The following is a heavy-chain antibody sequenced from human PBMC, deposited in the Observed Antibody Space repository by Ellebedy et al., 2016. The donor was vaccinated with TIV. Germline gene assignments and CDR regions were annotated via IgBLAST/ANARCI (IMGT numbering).Heavy chain of an antibody. V-gene: IGHV3-66*01. J-gene: IGHJ6*02. CDR1: GFTVSGNY. CDR2: IYSDGST. CDR3: ARGITVADSRGFFYYYGLDV. Sequence: PGGSLRLSCAASGFTVSGNYMSWVRQAPGKGLAWVSVIYSDGSTFYADSVKGRLAISRDSSKNTLYLQMSSLRAEDTAVYYCARGITVADSRGFFYYYGLDVWGQGTTVTVFS. D-gene: IGHD6-19*01.